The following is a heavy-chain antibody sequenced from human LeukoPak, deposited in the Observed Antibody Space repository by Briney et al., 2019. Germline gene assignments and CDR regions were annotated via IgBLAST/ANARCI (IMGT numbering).Heavy chain of an antibody. CDR3: ARGPPLFDP. CDR1: GFTFSDYT. V-gene: IGHV3-48*04. Sequence: GGSLRLSCVASGFTFSDYTMDWVRQAPGKGLEWISYIDISSSSTYYADSVKGRFTISRDNAKNSLYLQMSSLRAEDTALYYCARGPPLFDPWGQGTLVTVSS. J-gene: IGHJ5*02. CDR2: IDISSSST.